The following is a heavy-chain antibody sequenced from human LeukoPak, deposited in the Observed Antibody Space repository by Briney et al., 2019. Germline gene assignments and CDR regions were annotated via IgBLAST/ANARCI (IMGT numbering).Heavy chain of an antibody. J-gene: IGHJ5*02. Sequence: PSETLSLTCTVSGGSISSDNYSWSWIRQPAGKGLEWIGRVYTSGSTNYNPSLKSRVTISVDTSKRQFSLKLSSVTAADTAVYYCAREKIGYYDGSGRGWFDPWGQGTLVTVSS. CDR2: VYTSGST. CDR3: AREKIGYYDGSGRGWFDP. D-gene: IGHD3-22*01. CDR1: GGSISSDNYS. V-gene: IGHV4-61*02.